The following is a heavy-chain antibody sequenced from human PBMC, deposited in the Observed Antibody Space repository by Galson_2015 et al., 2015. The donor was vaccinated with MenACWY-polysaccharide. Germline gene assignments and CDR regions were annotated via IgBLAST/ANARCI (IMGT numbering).Heavy chain of an antibody. Sequence: SLRLSCAASGFTFNNYAVSWVRQAPGKGLEWVSTISGSGDSTYYADSVKGRFTIARDNSKDSLYLQMNSLRAEDTALYYCAKPYSPRGVSFTFDAWGRGSPVPVSS. CDR3: AKPYSPRGVSFTFDA. CDR1: GFTFNNYA. J-gene: IGHJ4*02. D-gene: IGHD2-8*01. V-gene: IGHV3-23*01. CDR2: ISGSGDST.